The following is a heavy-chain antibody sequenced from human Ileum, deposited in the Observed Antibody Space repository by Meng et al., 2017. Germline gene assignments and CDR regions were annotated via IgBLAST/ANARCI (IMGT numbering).Heavy chain of an antibody. CDR1: GGSITSGDYY. V-gene: IGHV4-30-4*01. CDR3: VSERRRSYFFDY. Sequence: QVQLQESGPGRGKPSQTLSRNGTVSGGSITSGDYYWSWIRQPPGKGLEWIGYIFYTGATYSNPSLKSRVTVSLDTSKSQFSLKLSSVTAADTAIYYCVSERRRSYFFDYWGQGTLVTVSS. J-gene: IGHJ4*02. CDR2: IFYTGAT.